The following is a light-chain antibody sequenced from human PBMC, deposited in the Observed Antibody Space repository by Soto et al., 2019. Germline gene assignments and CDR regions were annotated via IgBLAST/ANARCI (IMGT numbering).Light chain of an antibody. CDR3: SSYRSGSTLVV. V-gene: IGLV2-14*01. CDR1: SSDIGGYNY. CDR2: EVT. Sequence: QSALTQPASVSGSPGQSITISCTGTSSDIGGYNYVSWYQQHPGKAPKVMIYEVTYRPSGVSNRFSASKSGNTASLTISGLQAEYEADYYCSSYRSGSTLVVFGGGTKLTVL. J-gene: IGLJ2*01.